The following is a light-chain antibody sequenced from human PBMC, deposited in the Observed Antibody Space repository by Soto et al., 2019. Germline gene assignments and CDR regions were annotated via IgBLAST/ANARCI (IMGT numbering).Light chain of an antibody. CDR3: SSYTSSSTLV. CDR2: EVT. CDR1: SSDVGGYKY. J-gene: IGLJ3*02. Sequence: QSALTQPASVSGSPGQSITISCTGTSSDVGGYKYVSWYQQHPGKAPKLMIYEVTNRPSGVSSRFSGSKSGNTASLTISGLQPGDEADYYCSSYTSSSTLVFGGGTKLTVL. V-gene: IGLV2-14*01.